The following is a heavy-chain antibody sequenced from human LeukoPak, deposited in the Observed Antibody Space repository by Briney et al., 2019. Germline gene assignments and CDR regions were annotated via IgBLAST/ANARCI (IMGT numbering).Heavy chain of an antibody. Sequence: GGSLRLSCAASGFTFSSYRMNWVRQAPGKGLEWVSSISSSSSFIYYADSVRGRLTISRDNVKNSLLLQLNSLIGDDTAVYYCSITDGSITNCPVAMDVWGQGTTVTVSS. CDR1: GFTFSSYR. J-gene: IGHJ6*02. CDR3: SITDGSITNCPVAMDV. CDR2: ISSSSSFI. D-gene: IGHD2-2*01. V-gene: IGHV3-21*01.